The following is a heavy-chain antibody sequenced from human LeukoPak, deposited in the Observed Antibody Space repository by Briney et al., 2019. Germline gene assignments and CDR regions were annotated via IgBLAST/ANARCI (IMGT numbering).Heavy chain of an antibody. D-gene: IGHD5-24*01. CDR2: IFYSGST. CDR1: GGSINSGDYH. CDR3: ARARRDGDWYFDL. J-gene: IGHJ2*01. Sequence: SSETLSLTCTVSGGSINSGDYHWSWIRRPPGKGLEWIGYIFYSGSTYCNPSLKSRVTISVDTSKNQFSLKLSSVTAADTAVYYCARARRDGDWYFDLWGRGTLVTVSS. V-gene: IGHV4-30-4*01.